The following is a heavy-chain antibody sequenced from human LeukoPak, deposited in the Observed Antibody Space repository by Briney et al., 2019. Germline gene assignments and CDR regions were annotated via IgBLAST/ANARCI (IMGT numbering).Heavy chain of an antibody. CDR1: GFIFNDYT. Sequence: GGSLRLSCAASGFIFNDYTMHWVRQAPGKGLEWVAVITFDGGHKSYGNSLKGRFTISRDNSKNSLYLQMNALRPDDTAVYYCVRGPDSESFIVWGQGTRVTVSS. D-gene: IGHD1-26*01. CDR3: VRGPDSESFIV. CDR2: ITFDGGHK. V-gene: IGHV3-30*04. J-gene: IGHJ4*02.